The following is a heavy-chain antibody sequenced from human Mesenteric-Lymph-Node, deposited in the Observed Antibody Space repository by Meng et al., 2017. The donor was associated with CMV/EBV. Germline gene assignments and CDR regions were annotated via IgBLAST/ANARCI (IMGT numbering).Heavy chain of an antibody. CDR2: IYFSGST. V-gene: IGHV4-59*12. CDR1: GGSISSYY. CDR3: ARRRRYSYGYYYYGMDV. Sequence: SETLSLTCTVSGGSISSYYWSWIRQPPGKGLEWIGYIYFSGSTSYNPSLKSRVTISVDTSKNQFSLKLSSVTAADTAVYYCARRRRYSYGYYYYGMDVWGQGTAVTVSS. D-gene: IGHD5-18*01. J-gene: IGHJ6*02.